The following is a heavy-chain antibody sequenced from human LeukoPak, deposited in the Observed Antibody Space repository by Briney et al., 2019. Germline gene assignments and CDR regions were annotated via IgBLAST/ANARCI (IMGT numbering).Heavy chain of an antibody. J-gene: IGHJ6*02. CDR3: ARDRSSADYYYYGMDV. CDR2: IWYDGSNK. D-gene: IGHD6-19*01. CDR1: GFTFSSYG. V-gene: IGHV3-33*01. Sequence: GGSLRLSCAASGFTFSSYGMHWVRQAPGKGLEWVAVIWYDGSNKYYADSVKGRFTLSRDNSKNTLYLQMNSLRAEDTAVYYCARDRSSADYYYYGMDVWGQGTTVTVSS.